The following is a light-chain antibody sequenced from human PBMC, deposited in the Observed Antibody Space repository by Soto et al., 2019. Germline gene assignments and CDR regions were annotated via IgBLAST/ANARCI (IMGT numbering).Light chain of an antibody. CDR1: GGHSSYI. CDR2: LEGSGSY. J-gene: IGLJ1*01. V-gene: IGLV4-60*03. Sequence: QSVLTQSSSASASLGSSVKLTCTLSGGHSSYIIAWHQQQPGKAPRYLMKLEGSGSYNKGSGVPDRFSGSSSGADRYLTISNLQSEDEADYYCETGDSNTRVFGTGTKVTVL. CDR3: ETGDSNTRV.